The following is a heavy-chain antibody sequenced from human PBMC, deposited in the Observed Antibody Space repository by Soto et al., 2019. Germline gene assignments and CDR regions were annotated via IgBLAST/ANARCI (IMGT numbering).Heavy chain of an antibody. V-gene: IGHV4-59*01. Sequence: ETLSLTCTVSGGSISSYYWSWIRQPPGKGLAWIGYIYYSGSTNYNPSLKSRVTISVDTSKNQFSLKLSSVTAADTAVYYCARVLGQWEPNYFDYWGQGTLVTVSS. CDR3: ARVLGQWEPNYFDY. D-gene: IGHD1-26*01. CDR1: GGSISSYY. CDR2: IYYSGST. J-gene: IGHJ4*02.